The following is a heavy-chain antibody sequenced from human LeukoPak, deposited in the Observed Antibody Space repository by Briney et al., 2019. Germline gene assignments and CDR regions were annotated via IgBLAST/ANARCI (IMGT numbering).Heavy chain of an antibody. D-gene: IGHD2-8*01. V-gene: IGHV4-59*08. Sequence: SETLSLTCSVSGGSISSYYWSWIRQPPGKGLEWIGYIYYSGRTSYNPSLKSRVTISVDTSKNQFSLKLSSVTAADTAVYYCARIARNCTNGVCQNTGFDYWGQGTLVTVSS. CDR2: IYYSGRT. J-gene: IGHJ4*02. CDR1: GGSISSYY. CDR3: ARIARNCTNGVCQNTGFDY.